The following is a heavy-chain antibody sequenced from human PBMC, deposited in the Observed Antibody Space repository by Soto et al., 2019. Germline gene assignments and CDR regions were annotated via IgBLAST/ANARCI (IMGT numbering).Heavy chain of an antibody. CDR2: IYYSGST. Sequence: QVQLQESGPGLVKPSQTLSLTCTVSGGSISSGGYYWSWIRQHPGKGLEWIGYIYYSGSTYYNPSLKSRVTISVDTSKNQFSLKLSSVTAADTAVYYCARDQVGDYVGSYWFDPWGQGTLVTVSS. D-gene: IGHD4-17*01. CDR3: ARDQVGDYVGSYWFDP. J-gene: IGHJ5*02. V-gene: IGHV4-31*03. CDR1: GGSISSGGYY.